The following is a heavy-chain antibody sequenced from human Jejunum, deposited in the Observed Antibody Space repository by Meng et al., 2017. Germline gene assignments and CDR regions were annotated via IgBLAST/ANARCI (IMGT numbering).Heavy chain of an antibody. V-gene: IGHV4-4*02. CDR1: GGSISTSDW. J-gene: IGHJ4*02. D-gene: IGHD1-26*01. Sequence: QGRLQGWGPGMLKPSGTPSLTCAVSGGSISTSDWWSWGRQPPGKGLEWIGEIHHSGSTNYNPSLKSRVTISVDKSKNQFSLKLNSVTAADTAVYYCAREWSGSYRHFDYWGQGTLVTVSS. CDR2: IHHSGST. CDR3: AREWSGSYRHFDY.